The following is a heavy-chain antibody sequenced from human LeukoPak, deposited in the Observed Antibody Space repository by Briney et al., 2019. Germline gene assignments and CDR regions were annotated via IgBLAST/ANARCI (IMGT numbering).Heavy chain of an antibody. J-gene: IGHJ6*02. CDR1: GYTFIAHY. CDR2: MNPNSGNT. CDR3: AREAPDDGV. D-gene: IGHD1-1*01. Sequence: ASLKVSCKASGYTFIAHYLHWVRQAPGQGLEWMGWMNPNSGNTGYAQKFQGRVTMTRNTSISTAYMELSSLRSEDTAVYYCAREAPDDGVWGQGTTVTVSS. V-gene: IGHV1-8*02.